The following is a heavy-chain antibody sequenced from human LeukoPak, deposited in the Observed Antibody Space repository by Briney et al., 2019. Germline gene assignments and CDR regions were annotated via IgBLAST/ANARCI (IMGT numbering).Heavy chain of an antibody. Sequence: PGGSLRLSCAASGFTFSSYSMNWVRQAPGKGLEWVSSISSSSSYIYYADSVKGRFTISRDNAKNSLYLQMNSLRAEDTAVYYCARADERTGGAFDIWGQGTMVTFSS. D-gene: IGHD1-1*01. J-gene: IGHJ3*02. CDR2: ISSSSSYI. V-gene: IGHV3-21*01. CDR1: GFTFSSYS. CDR3: ARADERTGGAFDI.